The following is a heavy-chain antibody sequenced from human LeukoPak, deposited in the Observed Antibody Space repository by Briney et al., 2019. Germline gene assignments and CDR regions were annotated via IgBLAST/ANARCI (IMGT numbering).Heavy chain of an antibody. J-gene: IGHJ4*02. CDR3: TTDRTTVPD. D-gene: IGHD4-17*01. V-gene: IGHV3-15*01. CDR2: IKSTSEGCTT. Sequence: PGVSLRRSCAVSGLSFTDVWMSWVRQAPGKGLEWVVRIKSTSEGCTTYYAAPVKGRFTISREDSETTVYLQMNSMESEDTAVYYCTTDRTTVPDWGQGTLVTVSS. CDR1: GLSFTDVW.